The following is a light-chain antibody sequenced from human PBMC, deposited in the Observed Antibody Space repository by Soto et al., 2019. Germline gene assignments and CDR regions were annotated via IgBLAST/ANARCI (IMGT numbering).Light chain of an antibody. J-gene: IGKJ1*01. Sequence: ETVLTQSPGTLSLSPGERATLSCRASQSVNNNYLAWYQQKAGQAPRLLIYGASSRATGISDRFSGSGSGTDFTLTISRLEPEDFAVYYCHLYAPAPRTFGRRTKVETK. CDR3: HLYAPAPRT. CDR1: QSVNNNY. CDR2: GAS. V-gene: IGKV3-20*01.